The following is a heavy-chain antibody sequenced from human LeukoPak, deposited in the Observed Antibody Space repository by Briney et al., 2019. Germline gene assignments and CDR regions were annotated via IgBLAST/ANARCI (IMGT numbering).Heavy chain of an antibody. D-gene: IGHD3-3*01. V-gene: IGHV7-4-1*02. J-gene: IGHJ6*03. CDR3: ARIRYYDFWSGYYSYYYYMDV. CDR1: GYTFTGYY. CDR2: IDTNTGNP. Sequence: ASVKVSCKASGYTFTGYYMHWVRQAPGQGLEWMGWIDTNTGNPTYAQGFTGRFVFSLDTSVSTAYLQISSLKAEDTAVYYCARIRYYDFWSGYYSYYYYMDVWGKGTTVTVSS.